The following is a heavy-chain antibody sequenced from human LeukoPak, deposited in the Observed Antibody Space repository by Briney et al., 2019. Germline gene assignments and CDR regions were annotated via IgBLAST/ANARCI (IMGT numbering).Heavy chain of an antibody. Sequence: SETLSPTCAVYGGSFSGYCWSWIRQPPGKGLEWIGEIDHRGSSNYNPSLKSRVTISVDTSKNQFSLKLSSVTAADTAVYYCARRRYFDPWGRGTLVTVSS. CDR1: GGSFSGYC. J-gene: IGHJ2*01. CDR3: ARRRYFDP. V-gene: IGHV4-34*01. CDR2: IDHRGSS.